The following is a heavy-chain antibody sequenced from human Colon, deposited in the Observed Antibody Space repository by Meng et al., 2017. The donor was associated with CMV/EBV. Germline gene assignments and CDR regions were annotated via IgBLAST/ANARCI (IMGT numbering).Heavy chain of an antibody. CDR3: ARFFPYCSADNCYPYFDF. V-gene: IGHV1-8*01. Sequence: TFTSDDINWVRQATGQGLEWMGWMNPNSGNTGYAQKFQGRVTMTRNTSINTAYMELSSLNFEDTAVYYCARFFPYCSADNCYPYFDFWGQGTLVTVSS. D-gene: IGHD2-15*01. CDR1: TFTSDD. CDR2: MNPNSGNT. J-gene: IGHJ4*02.